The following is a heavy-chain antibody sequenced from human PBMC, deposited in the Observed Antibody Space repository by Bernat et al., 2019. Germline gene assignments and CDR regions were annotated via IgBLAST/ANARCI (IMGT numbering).Heavy chain of an antibody. CDR1: GFTVSSNY. CDR2: IYTSGST. J-gene: IGHJ3*02. CDR3: ARDTSGGGDAFDI. V-gene: IGHV3-66*02. D-gene: IGHD5-18*01. Sequence: EVQLVESGGDLVQPGGSLRPPCAVSGFTVSSNYMTWVRQAPGKGLEWASVIYTSGSTYYADSVKGRFTISRDNSKNTLYLQMNSLRGEDTAIYYWARDTSGGGDAFDIWGQGTLVTVSS.